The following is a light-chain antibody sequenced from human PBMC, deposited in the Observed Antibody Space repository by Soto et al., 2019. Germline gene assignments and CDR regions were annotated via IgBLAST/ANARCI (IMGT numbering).Light chain of an antibody. Sequence: DIQMTQSPSTLSASVGDRVTITCLASQSISIWLAWYQQKPGKAPKLLICEASTLQSGVPSRFSGSGSGTDFTLTISSLQPEDFATYYCQQSYSTSWTFGQGTKVDIK. CDR3: QQSYSTSWT. J-gene: IGKJ1*01. CDR2: EAS. CDR1: QSISIW. V-gene: IGKV1-39*01.